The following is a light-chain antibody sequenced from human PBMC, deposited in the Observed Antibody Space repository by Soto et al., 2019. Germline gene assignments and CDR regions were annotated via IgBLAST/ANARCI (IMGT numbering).Light chain of an antibody. CDR2: GTS. CDR1: QSVSSSY. CDR3: QQYGSAPLT. J-gene: IGKJ4*01. Sequence: DIALTQAPGTLSLSPGDRATLSCMASQSVSSSYLAWYQQHPGQAHRLLIHGTSNRATGIPDRFSGSGSGTDFPLTISRLEPEDFEGYYCQQYGSAPLTLGGGTKVEIK. V-gene: IGKV3-20*01.